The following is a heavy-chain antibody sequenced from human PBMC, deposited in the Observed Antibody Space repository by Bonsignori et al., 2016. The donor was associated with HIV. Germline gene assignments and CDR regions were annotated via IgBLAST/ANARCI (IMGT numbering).Heavy chain of an antibody. CDR3: VRDIVRSSQDWYAFDL. V-gene: IGHV3-9*01. Sequence: GGSLRLSCAASGFSFDDYAMHWVRQAPGKGLEWVSGITWNSANIDYVESVKGRFTISRDNAKNSLFLQMNSLRPEDTALYYCVRDIVRSSQDWYAFDLWGQGTVVTVSS. J-gene: IGHJ3*01. CDR2: ITWNSANI. CDR1: GFSFDDYA. D-gene: IGHD3/OR15-3a*01.